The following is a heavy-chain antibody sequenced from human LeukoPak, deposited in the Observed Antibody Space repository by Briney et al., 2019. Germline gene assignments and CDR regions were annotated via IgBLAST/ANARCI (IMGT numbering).Heavy chain of an antibody. CDR1: GFTVSSNY. J-gene: IGHJ4*02. Sequence: PGGSLRLSCAASGFTVSSNYMSWVRQAPGKGLEWVSVTYSGGSTYYADSVKGRFTISRDNSKNTLYLQMNSLRAEDTAVYYCARDGYYDILPAVTANDYWGQGTLVTVSS. V-gene: IGHV3-66*02. D-gene: IGHD3-9*01. CDR2: TYSGGST. CDR3: ARDGYYDILPAVTANDY.